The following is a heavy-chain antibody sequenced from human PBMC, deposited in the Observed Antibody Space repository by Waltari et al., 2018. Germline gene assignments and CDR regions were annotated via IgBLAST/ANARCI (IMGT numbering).Heavy chain of an antibody. CDR2: ISHCGST. CDR1: GGSFSGYF. Sequence: QVQLQQWGAGLLKPSETLSLPCAVHGGSFSGYFWSWIRQTQGEGLEWIGEISHCGSTNYNPSLQSRVTVSKDTSKNQVSLELTSVTAADTAVYFCARLSRRSGTPVFGGRNYYGMDVWGQGTTVTVSS. V-gene: IGHV4-34*01. D-gene: IGHD1-1*01. CDR3: ARLSRRSGTPVFGGRNYYGMDV. J-gene: IGHJ6*02.